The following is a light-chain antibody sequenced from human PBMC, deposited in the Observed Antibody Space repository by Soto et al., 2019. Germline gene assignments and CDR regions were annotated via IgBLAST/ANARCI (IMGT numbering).Light chain of an antibody. CDR3: QQYNNWPPVYT. J-gene: IGKJ2*01. Sequence: EIVMTQSPATLSVSPGERATLSCRASQSVSNSLAWYQQKPGQAPRLLIYGASNRATGMPARFSGGGSGTECTLTISSLQSEEFALYFCQQYNNWPPVYTFGQGTKMEIK. CDR2: GAS. V-gene: IGKV3-15*01. CDR1: QSVSNS.